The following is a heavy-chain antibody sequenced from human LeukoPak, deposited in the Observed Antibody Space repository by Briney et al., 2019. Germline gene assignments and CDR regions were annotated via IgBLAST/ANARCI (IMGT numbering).Heavy chain of an antibody. CDR3: ARDVDYYGSGSYNY. CDR2: ISAYNGNT. Sequence: ASVKVSCKASGYTFTSYGISRVRQAPGQGLEWKGWISAYNGNTNYAQKLQGRVTMTTDTSTSTAYMELRSLRSDDTAVYYCARDVDYYGSGSYNYWGQGTLVTVSS. V-gene: IGHV1-18*01. J-gene: IGHJ4*02. CDR1: GYTFTSYG. D-gene: IGHD3-10*01.